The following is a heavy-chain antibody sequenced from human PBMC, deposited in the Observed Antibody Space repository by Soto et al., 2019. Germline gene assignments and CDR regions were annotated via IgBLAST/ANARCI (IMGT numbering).Heavy chain of an antibody. V-gene: IGHV3-9*01. CDR1: GFTFDDYA. CDR3: AKGSYGSGSYRLSFKGNWFDP. D-gene: IGHD3-10*01. J-gene: IGHJ5*02. CDR2: ISWNSGSI. Sequence: PGGSLRLSCAASGFTFDDYAMHWVRQAPGKGLEWVSGISWNSGSIGYADSVKGRFTISRDNAKNSLYLQMNSLRAEDTALYYCAKGSYGSGSYRLSFKGNWFDPWGQGTLVTVSS.